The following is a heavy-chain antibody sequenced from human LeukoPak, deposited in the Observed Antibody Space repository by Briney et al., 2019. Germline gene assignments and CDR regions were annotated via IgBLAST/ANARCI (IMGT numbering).Heavy chain of an antibody. CDR3: ATTGYSSRNY. Sequence: ETLSLTCTVSGGSISSGPYYWGWIRQPPGKGLEWVSAISGSGDTYYADSVKGRFTISRDNSKNTLYLQMNSLRAEDTAVYYCATTGYSSRNYWGQGTLVTVSS. CDR2: ISGSGDT. CDR1: GGSISSGPYY. J-gene: IGHJ4*02. D-gene: IGHD6-13*01. V-gene: IGHV3-23*01.